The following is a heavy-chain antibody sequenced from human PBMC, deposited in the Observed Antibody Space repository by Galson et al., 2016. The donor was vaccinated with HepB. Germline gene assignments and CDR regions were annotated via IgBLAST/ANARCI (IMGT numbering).Heavy chain of an antibody. D-gene: IGHD4-17*01. CDR2: IDSSGTTI. J-gene: IGHJ4*02. CDR3: ARGLYSGDYAPHY. V-gene: IGHV3-11*01. Sequence: SLRLSCAASGFTFSDYYMNWIRQAPGKGPECISYIDSSGTTIYYSDSVKGRFTVSRDNARNSLYLQMNSLRVEDTAVYYCARGLYSGDYAPHYWGQGTLATVSS. CDR1: GFTFSDYY.